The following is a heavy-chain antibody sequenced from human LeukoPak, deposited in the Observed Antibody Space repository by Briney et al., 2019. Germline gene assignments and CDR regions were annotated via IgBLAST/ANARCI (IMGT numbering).Heavy chain of an antibody. D-gene: IGHD6-13*01. J-gene: IGHJ6*02. CDR3: AREMIAAAGGSYYYYYGMDV. Sequence: SGGSLRLSCAASGFTFSSYGMHWVRQAPGKGLEWVAVISYDGSNKYYADSVKGRFTISRDNSKNTLYLQMNSLRAEDTAVYYCAREMIAAAGGSYYYYYGMDVWGQGTTVTVSS. V-gene: IGHV3-30*03. CDR2: ISYDGSNK. CDR1: GFTFSSYG.